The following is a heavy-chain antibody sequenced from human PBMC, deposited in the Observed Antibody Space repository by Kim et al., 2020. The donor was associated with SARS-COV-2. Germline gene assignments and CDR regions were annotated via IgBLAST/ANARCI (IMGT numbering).Heavy chain of an antibody. Sequence: YAVSVKSRITLTPDTSKTQFSLQLNSVTPEDTAVYYWARRSTYGSVPFDPWGQGTLVTVSS. J-gene: IGHJ5*02. D-gene: IGHD3-10*01. CDR3: ARRSTYGSVPFDP. V-gene: IGHV6-1*01.